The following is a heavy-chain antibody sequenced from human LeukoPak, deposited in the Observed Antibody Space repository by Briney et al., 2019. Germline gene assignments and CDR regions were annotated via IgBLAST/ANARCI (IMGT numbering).Heavy chain of an antibody. V-gene: IGHV4-30-4*01. D-gene: IGHD6-19*01. CDR1: GGSISSGDYY. J-gene: IGHJ6*02. CDR2: IYYSGST. Sequence: TLSLTCTVSGGSISSGDYYWSWIRQPPGKGLEWIEYIYYSGSTYYNPSLKSRVTISVDTSKNQFSLKLSSVTAADTAVYYCARDSPRYSSGWYYYYYGMDVWGQGTTVTVSS. CDR3: ARDSPRYSSGWYYYYYGMDV.